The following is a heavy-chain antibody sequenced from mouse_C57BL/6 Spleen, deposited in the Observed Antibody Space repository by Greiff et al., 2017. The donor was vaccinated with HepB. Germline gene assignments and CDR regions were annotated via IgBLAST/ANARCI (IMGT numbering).Heavy chain of an antibody. Sequence: VQLQQSGAELVKPGASVKLSCKASGYTFTSYWMHWVKQRPGRGLEWIGRIDPNSGGTKYNEKFKSKATLTVDKPSSTAYMQLSSLTSEDSAVYYCARRTTTVVATGNWYFDVWGTGTTVTVSS. CDR2: IDPNSGGT. CDR3: ARRTTTVVATGNWYFDV. D-gene: IGHD1-1*01. V-gene: IGHV1-72*01. CDR1: GYTFTSYW. J-gene: IGHJ1*03.